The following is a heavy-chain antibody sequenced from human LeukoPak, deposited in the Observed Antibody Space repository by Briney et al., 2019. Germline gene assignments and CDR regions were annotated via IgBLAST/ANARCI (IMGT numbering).Heavy chain of an antibody. D-gene: IGHD2-15*01. Sequence: TGGSLRLSCAASGFTFSSYAMSWVRQAPGKGLEWVSAISGSGGSTYYADSEKGRFTISRDNSKNTLYLQMNSLRAEDTAIYYCASTFPYCGGGSCALGGQGTLVTVSS. CDR2: ISGSGGST. CDR3: ASTFPYCGGGSCAL. CDR1: GFTFSSYA. J-gene: IGHJ4*02. V-gene: IGHV3-23*01.